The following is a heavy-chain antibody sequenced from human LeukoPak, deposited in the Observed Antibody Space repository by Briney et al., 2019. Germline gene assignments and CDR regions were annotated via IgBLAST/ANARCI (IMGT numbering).Heavy chain of an antibody. CDR1: GFTFSSYS. V-gene: IGHV3-21*01. D-gene: IGHD4-17*01. J-gene: IGHJ4*02. CDR3: ARGGDYGDYDSY. Sequence: PGGSLRLSCAASGFTFSSYSMNWVRQAPGKGLEWVSSISSSSSYIYHADSVKGRFTISRDNAKNSLYLQMNSLRAEDTAVYYCARGGDYGDYDSYWGQGTLVTVSS. CDR2: ISSSSSYI.